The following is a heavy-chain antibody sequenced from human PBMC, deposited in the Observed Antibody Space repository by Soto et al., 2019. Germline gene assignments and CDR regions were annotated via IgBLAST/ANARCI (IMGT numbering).Heavy chain of an antibody. CDR3: ATLYYDILTGLSPGYYYYGMDV. Sequence: GGSLRLSCAASGFTFSSYGMHWVRQAPGKGLEWVAVIWYDGSNKYYADSVKGRFTISRDNSKNTLYLQMNSLRAEDTAVYYCATLYYDILTGLSPGYYYYGMDVWGQGTTVTVSS. J-gene: IGHJ6*02. V-gene: IGHV3-33*01. CDR2: IWYDGSNK. CDR1: GFTFSSYG. D-gene: IGHD3-9*01.